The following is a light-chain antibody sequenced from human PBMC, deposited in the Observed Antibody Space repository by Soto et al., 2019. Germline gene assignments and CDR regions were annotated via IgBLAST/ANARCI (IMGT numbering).Light chain of an antibody. CDR1: QDISTY. Sequence: DIQMTQAPSSLSASVGDRVTITCRARQDISTYLAWYQQKPGKVPKLLISAAYTLQSGVPPRFSGSGSGTDFTFTISSLQPEDVATYYCQKYDNAPLTFGGGTKVEIK. CDR3: QKYDNAPLT. CDR2: AAY. J-gene: IGKJ4*01. V-gene: IGKV1-27*01.